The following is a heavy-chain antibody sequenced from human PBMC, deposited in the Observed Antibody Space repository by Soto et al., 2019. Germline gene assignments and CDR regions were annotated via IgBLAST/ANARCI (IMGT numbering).Heavy chain of an antibody. CDR2: IYYSGST. D-gene: IGHD6-13*01. CDR1: GGSISSSSYY. CDR3: ARDAGGYLHPFLDY. V-gene: IGHV4-39*02. J-gene: IGHJ4*02. Sequence: SETLSLTCTVSGGSISSSSYYWGWIRQPPGKGLECIGSIYYSGSTYYNPSLKSRVTISVDTSKNQFSLKLSSVTAADTAVYYCARDAGGYLHPFLDYWGQGTLGTVSS.